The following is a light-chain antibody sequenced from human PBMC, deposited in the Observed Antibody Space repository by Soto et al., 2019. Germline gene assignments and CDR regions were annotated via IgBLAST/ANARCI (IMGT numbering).Light chain of an antibody. J-gene: IGKJ3*01. V-gene: IGKV3-20*01. CDR1: QSVSSNS. CDR2: ATS. Sequence: EIVLTQSPGTLSLSPGERATVSCRASQSVSSNSLAWYQQKVGQAPRLLIYATSSRAPGIPDTFSGSGSGTDFTLTLSKLEPEDFAVYYCQQYCCSTPFSFGPGTNGDIK. CDR3: QQYCCSTPFS.